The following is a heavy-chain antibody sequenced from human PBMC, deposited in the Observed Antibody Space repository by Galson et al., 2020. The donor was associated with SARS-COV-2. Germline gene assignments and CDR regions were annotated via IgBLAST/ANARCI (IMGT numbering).Heavy chain of an antibody. CDR3: VRDDGTAPYDY. CDR2: IYSSGST. J-gene: IGHJ4*02. CDR1: GLSVSSKY. Sequence: GESLKISGAASGLSVSSKYMSWVRQAPGKGLEWVSVIYSSGSTNYADSVRGRCTISRDTSKNMLYLKRNSLRVEDTSVSYCVRDDGTAPYDYWGQGTLVPVSS. V-gene: IGHV3-53*05.